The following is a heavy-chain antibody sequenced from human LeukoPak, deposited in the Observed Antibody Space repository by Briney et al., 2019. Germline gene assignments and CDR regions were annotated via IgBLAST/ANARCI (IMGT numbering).Heavy chain of an antibody. Sequence: GGSLRLSCAASGFTFSSYSRNWVRQAPGKGLEWVSYISSSSNTIYYADSVKGRFTISRDNAKNSLSLQMNSLRDEDTAVYYCARAQALDYWGQGTLVTVSS. V-gene: IGHV3-48*02. J-gene: IGHJ4*02. CDR2: ISSSSNTI. CDR1: GFTFSSYS. CDR3: ARAQALDY.